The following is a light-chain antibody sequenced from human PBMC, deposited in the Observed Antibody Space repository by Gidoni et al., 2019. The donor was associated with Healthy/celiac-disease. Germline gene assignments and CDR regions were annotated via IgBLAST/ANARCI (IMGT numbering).Light chain of an antibody. CDR3: QQYGSSRRT. J-gene: IGKJ1*01. Sequence: IVVTPAPGTLSLSPGERATPSCRANQSVSSSYLAWYQQKPGQAPRLLIYGASSRATGIPDRFSGSGSGTDFTLTISRLEPEDFAVYYCQQYGSSRRTFGQGTKVEIK. V-gene: IGKV3-20*01. CDR2: GAS. CDR1: QSVSSSY.